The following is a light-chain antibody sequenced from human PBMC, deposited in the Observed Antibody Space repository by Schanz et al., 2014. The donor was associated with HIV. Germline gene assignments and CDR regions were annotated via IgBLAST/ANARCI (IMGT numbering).Light chain of an antibody. CDR2: DVS. Sequence: EIVLTQSPATLSLSPGERATLSCRASQSISFYLAWYQQKPGQAPRLLIHDVSNRATGIPARFTGSGSGTDFTLTISGLEPEDFAVYYCQQYGNSPRTFGQGTKVEI. CDR1: QSISFY. J-gene: IGKJ1*01. V-gene: IGKV3-11*01. CDR3: QQYGNSPRT.